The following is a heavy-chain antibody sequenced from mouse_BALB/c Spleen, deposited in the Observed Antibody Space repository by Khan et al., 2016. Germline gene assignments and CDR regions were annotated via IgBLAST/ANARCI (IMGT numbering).Heavy chain of an antibody. CDR3: ARYGNYYAMDY. V-gene: IGHV9-3-1*01. D-gene: IGHD2-1*01. CDR1: GYTFTNYG. Sequence: QIQLVQSGPELKKPGETVKISCKTSGYTFTNYGMNRVKQAPGKGLKCMGWINTYTGESAYADDFKGLFALSLETCARIAFLLINNLKNDETATYFCARYGNYYAMDYWGQGTSVAVSS. J-gene: IGHJ4*01. CDR2: INTYTGES.